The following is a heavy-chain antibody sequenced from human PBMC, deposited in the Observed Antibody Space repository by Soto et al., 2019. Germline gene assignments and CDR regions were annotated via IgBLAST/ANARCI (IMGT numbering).Heavy chain of an antibody. CDR3: ARGLKNYYGQDV. V-gene: IGHV3-74*01. D-gene: IGHD3-16*01. Sequence: EAQLVESGGGLVQPGWSLRLSCAASGITFSGYWMHWVRQAPGKGLVWVSRINSDGSSISYADSVKGRFTISRDNAKNTLYLQMNSLRAEDTAVYYCARGLKNYYGQDVWGQGTTVTVSS. CDR1: GITFSGYW. CDR2: INSDGSSI. J-gene: IGHJ6*02.